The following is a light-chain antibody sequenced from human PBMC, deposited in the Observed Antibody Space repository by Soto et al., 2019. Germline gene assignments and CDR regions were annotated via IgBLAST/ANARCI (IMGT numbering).Light chain of an antibody. J-gene: IGLJ1*01. CDR3: QSYDSSLSAPDV. CDR2: DNN. Sequence: QSVLTQPPSVSGAPGQRITISCTGSSSNIGAHSDVYWYQHLPGTAPKLLIYDNNNRPSGVPDRFSGSKSGTSASLAITGLQADDEADYYCQSYDSSLSAPDVFGTGTKLTVL. CDR1: SSNIGAHSD. V-gene: IGLV1-40*01.